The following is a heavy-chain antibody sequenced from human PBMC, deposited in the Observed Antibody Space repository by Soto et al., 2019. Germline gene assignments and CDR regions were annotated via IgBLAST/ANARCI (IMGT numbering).Heavy chain of an antibody. CDR3: TEDIRPGGADV. D-gene: IGHD3-16*01. J-gene: IGHJ6*02. CDR1: AFSSHHHA. CDR2: IHWNNVAT. V-gene: IGHV3-9*02. Sequence: GGSLRLSCVASAFSSHHHAIHWVRRGPGKGLEWVSGIHWNNVATGYADSVKGRFTIFKDNVKSSVYLQMNSLRTDDTAFYYCTEDIRPGGADVWGPGT.